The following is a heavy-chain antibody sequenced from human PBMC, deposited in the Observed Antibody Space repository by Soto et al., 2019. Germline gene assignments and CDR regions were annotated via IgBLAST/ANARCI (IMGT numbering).Heavy chain of an antibody. CDR2: IYYSGST. V-gene: IGHV4-30-4*01. J-gene: IGHJ5*02. CDR3: ARLVQLLQGRWFDP. D-gene: IGHD2-15*01. Sequence: SETLSLTCTVSGGSISSGDYYWSWIRQPPGKGLEWIGYIYYSGSTYYNPSLKSRVTISVDTSKNQFSLKLSSVTATDTAVYYCARLVQLLQGRWFDPWGQGTLVTVSS. CDR1: GGSISSGDYY.